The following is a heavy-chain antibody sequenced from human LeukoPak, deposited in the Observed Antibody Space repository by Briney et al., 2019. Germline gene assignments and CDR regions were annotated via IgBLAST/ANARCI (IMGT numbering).Heavy chain of an antibody. V-gene: IGHV1-69*01. CDR1: GGTFSSYA. CDR2: NIPIFGTA. J-gene: IGHJ4*02. D-gene: IGHD2-2*01. CDR3: ARRGYQLLEGFDY. Sequence: SVKVSCKASGGTFSSYAISWVRQAPGQGLEWMGGNIPIFGTANYAQKFQGRVTITADESTSTAYMELSSLRSEDTAVYYCARRGYQLLEGFDYWGQGTLVTVSS.